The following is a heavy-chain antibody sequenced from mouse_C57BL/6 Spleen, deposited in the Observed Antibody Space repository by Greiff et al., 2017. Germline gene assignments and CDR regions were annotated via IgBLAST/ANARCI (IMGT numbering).Heavy chain of an antibody. Sequence: EVQGVESGGGLVKPGGSLTLSCAASGFTFSSYAMSWVRQTPEKRLEWVATISDGGSYTYYPDNVKGRFTISRDNAKNHLYLQMSHLKSEDTAMYYCARDQTSFDYWGQGTTLTVSS. CDR3: ARDQTSFDY. V-gene: IGHV5-4*01. J-gene: IGHJ2*01. CDR1: GFTFSSYA. CDR2: ISDGGSYT.